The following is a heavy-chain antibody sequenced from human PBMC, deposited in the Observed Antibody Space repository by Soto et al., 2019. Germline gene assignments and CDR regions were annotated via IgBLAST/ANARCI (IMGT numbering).Heavy chain of an antibody. Sequence: QVQLVESGGGVVQPGRSLRRSCAASGFTFSSYGMHWVRQAPGKGLEWVAVISYDGSNKYYADSVKGRFTISRDNSKNTLYLQTNSLRAEDTAVYYCAKDQYSSSWYNFDAFDIWGQGTMVTVSS. V-gene: IGHV3-30*18. CDR2: ISYDGSNK. CDR3: AKDQYSSSWYNFDAFDI. CDR1: GFTFSSYG. D-gene: IGHD6-13*01. J-gene: IGHJ3*02.